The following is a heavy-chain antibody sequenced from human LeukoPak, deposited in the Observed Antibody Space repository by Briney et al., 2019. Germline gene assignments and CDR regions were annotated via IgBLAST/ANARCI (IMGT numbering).Heavy chain of an antibody. CDR3: ARGDGSGSGRWFDP. D-gene: IGHD3-10*01. CDR1: GASISSGTYS. J-gene: IGHJ5*02. Sequence: SETLSLTCTVSGASISSGTYSWSWIRQPPGEGLEWIGYIYHTGSTYYNPSLKGRVTISVDRSKNQFSLNLNFVTAADTALYYCARGDGSGSGRWFDPWGQGTLITISS. V-gene: IGHV4-30-2*01. CDR2: IYHTGST.